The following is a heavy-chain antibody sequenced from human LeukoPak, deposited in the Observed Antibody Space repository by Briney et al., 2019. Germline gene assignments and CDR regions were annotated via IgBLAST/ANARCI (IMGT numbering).Heavy chain of an antibody. V-gene: IGHV3-21*01. CDR1: GFTFSSYS. J-gene: IGHJ4*02. Sequence: GGSLRLSCAVSGFTFSSYSMNWVRQAPGKGLEWVSSISSSSSYIYYADSVKGRFTISRDNAKNSLYLQMNSLRAEDTAVYYCARGGYNVPHDYWGQGTLVTVSS. CDR2: ISSSSSYI. D-gene: IGHD5-24*01. CDR3: ARGGYNVPHDY.